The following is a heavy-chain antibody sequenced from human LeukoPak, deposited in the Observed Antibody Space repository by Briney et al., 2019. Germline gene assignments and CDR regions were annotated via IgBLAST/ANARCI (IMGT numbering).Heavy chain of an antibody. D-gene: IGHD6-13*01. CDR1: GFTFNTYA. Sequence: GGSLRLSCAASGFTFNTYAMSWVRQAPGKGLEWVSGITSGANTYYADSVKGRFTISRDNSENTLNLQMSSLRAEDTAIYYCAKARAGDITAAFNYWGQGTLVTVSS. CDR3: AKARAGDITAAFNY. J-gene: IGHJ4*02. CDR2: ITSGANT. V-gene: IGHV3-23*01.